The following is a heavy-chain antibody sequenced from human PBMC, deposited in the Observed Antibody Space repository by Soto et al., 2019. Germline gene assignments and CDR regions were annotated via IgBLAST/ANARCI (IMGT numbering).Heavy chain of an antibody. J-gene: IGHJ4*02. CDR2: IIPIFGTA. D-gene: IGHD3-10*01. Sequence: SVKVSCKASGGTFSSYAISWVRQAPGQGLEWMGGIIPIFGTANYAQKFQGRVTITADKSTSTAYMELRSLRSDDTAVYYCARGTMVRGVINYFDYWGQGTLVTVSS. V-gene: IGHV1-69*06. CDR1: GGTFSSYA. CDR3: ARGTMVRGVINYFDY.